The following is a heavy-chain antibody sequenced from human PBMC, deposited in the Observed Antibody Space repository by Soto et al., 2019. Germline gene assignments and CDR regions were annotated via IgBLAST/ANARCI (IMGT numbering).Heavy chain of an antibody. Sequence: QITLKESGPTLVKPTQTLTLTCTFSGFSLSTSGVGVGWIRQPPGKALEWLALIYWDDDKRYSPSLKSRLTLTKDPSKNPVVRTMPNMDPVDTATYYCAHSPSGYYVPSFDYWGQGTLVTVSS. D-gene: IGHD3-22*01. CDR2: IYWDDDK. CDR1: GFSLSTSGVG. V-gene: IGHV2-5*02. J-gene: IGHJ4*02. CDR3: AHSPSGYYVPSFDY.